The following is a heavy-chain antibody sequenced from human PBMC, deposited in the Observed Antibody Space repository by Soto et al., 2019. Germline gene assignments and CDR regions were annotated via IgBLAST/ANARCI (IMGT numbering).Heavy chain of an antibody. Sequence: PSETLSLTCTVSGGSISSYYWSWIRQPPGKGLEWIGYIYYSVSTNYNPSLKSRVTISVDTSKNQFSLKLRSVTAADTAVYYCASMGYHYGSGSYPLDYWGQGTLVTVS. CDR2: IYYSVST. D-gene: IGHD3-10*01. CDR1: GGSISSYY. CDR3: ASMGYHYGSGSYPLDY. V-gene: IGHV4-59*08. J-gene: IGHJ4*02.